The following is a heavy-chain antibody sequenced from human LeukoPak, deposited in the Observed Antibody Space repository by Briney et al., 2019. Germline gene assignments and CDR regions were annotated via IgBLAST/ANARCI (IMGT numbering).Heavy chain of an antibody. V-gene: IGHV3-11*01. CDR1: GFTFSDYN. D-gene: IGHD2-15*01. CDR2: ISRSGSTK. J-gene: IGHJ6*03. CDR3: ARVLRYCSGGNCYSGGLGYMDV. Sequence: SGGSLRLSCAASGFTFSDYNMRWIRQAPGKGLEWVSSISRSGSTKYYADSVKGRFSISRDNAKNSLFLQMNSLRAEDTAVYYCARVLRYCSGGNCYSGGLGYMDVWGKGTTVTISS.